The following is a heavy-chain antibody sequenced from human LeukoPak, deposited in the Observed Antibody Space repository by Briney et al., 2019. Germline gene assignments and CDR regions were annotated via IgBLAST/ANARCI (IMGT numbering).Heavy chain of an antibody. Sequence: ASVKVSCKASGYTFTGYYMHWVRQAPGQGLEWMGWINPNSGGKIYAQKFQGRVTMTSDTSISTAYMELSRLRSDDTAVYYCAREDGNTIFDYWGQGALVTVSS. J-gene: IGHJ4*02. CDR3: AREDGNTIFDY. CDR1: GYTFTGYY. V-gene: IGHV1-2*02. CDR2: INPNSGGK. D-gene: IGHD3-3*01.